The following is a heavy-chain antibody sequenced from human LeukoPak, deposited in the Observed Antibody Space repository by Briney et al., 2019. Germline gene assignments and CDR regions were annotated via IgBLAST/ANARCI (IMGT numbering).Heavy chain of an antibody. V-gene: IGHV4-34*01. Sequence: PSETLSLTCAVYGGSFSGYYWSWIRQPPGKGLEWIGEINHSGSTNYNPSLKSRVTISVETSKNQFSLKLSSVTAADTAVYYCAREAGGNSLVFDYWGQGTLVTVSS. CDR1: GGSFSGYY. CDR2: INHSGST. D-gene: IGHD4-23*01. CDR3: AREAGGNSLVFDY. J-gene: IGHJ4*02.